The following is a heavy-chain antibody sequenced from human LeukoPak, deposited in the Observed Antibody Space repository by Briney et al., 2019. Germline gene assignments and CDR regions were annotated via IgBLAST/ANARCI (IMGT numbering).Heavy chain of an antibody. Sequence: GGSLRLSCAASGFTFSNAWMSWVRQAPGKGLEWVGRIKSKTDGGTTDYAAPVKGRFTISRDDSKNTLYLQMNSLKTEDTVVYYCTTDPSTYYYGSGSYYPVVYWGQGTLVTVSS. D-gene: IGHD3-10*01. CDR1: GFTFSNAW. V-gene: IGHV3-15*01. CDR3: TTDPSTYYYGSGSYYPVVY. CDR2: IKSKTDGGTT. J-gene: IGHJ4*02.